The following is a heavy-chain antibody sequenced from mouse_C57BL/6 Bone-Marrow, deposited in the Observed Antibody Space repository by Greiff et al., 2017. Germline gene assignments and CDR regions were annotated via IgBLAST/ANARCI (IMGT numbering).Heavy chain of an antibody. Sequence: VQLQESGAELVKPGASVKMSCKASGYTFTTYPIEWMKQNHGKSLEWIGNFHPYNDDTKYNEKFKGKATLTVEKSYSTVYLELSRLTSDDSAVYYCARGRPSCGPYWYFDVWGTGTTVTVSS. CDR3: ARGRPSCGPYWYFDV. J-gene: IGHJ1*03. CDR2: FHPYNDDT. V-gene: IGHV1-47*01. CDR1: GYTFTTYP.